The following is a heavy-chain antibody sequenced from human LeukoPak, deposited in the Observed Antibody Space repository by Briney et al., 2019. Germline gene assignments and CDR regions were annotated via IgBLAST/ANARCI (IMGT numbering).Heavy chain of an antibody. CDR3: ARDKLEGATKLDY. V-gene: IGHV3-48*03. D-gene: IGHD1-26*01. Sequence: QPGGSLRLSCAASGFTFSSYEMNWVRQAPGKGLEWVSYISSSGSTIYYADSVKGRFTISRDNAKNSLYLQMNFLRAEDTAMYYCARDKLEGATKLDYWGQGALVTVSS. CDR2: ISSSGSTI. J-gene: IGHJ4*02. CDR1: GFTFSSYE.